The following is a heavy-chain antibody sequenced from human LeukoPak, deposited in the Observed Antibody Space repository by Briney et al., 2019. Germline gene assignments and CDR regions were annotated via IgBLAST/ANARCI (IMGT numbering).Heavy chain of an antibody. D-gene: IGHD6-6*01. V-gene: IGHV1-2*02. Sequence: VASVKVSCKASGYTFTGYYMHWVRQAPGQGLEWMGWINPNSGGTNYAQKFQGRVTMTRDTSISTAYMELSRLRSDDTAVYYCARTGSSSLGGYWFDPWGQGTLVTVSS. CDR2: INPNSGGT. J-gene: IGHJ5*02. CDR1: GYTFTGYY. CDR3: ARTGSSSLGGYWFDP.